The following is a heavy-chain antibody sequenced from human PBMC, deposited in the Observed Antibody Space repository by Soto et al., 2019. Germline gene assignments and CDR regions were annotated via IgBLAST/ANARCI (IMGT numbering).Heavy chain of an antibody. D-gene: IGHD3-10*01. Sequence: SVKVSCKASGGTFSSYAISWVRQAPGQGLDWMGGIIPIFGTANYAQKCQGRVTITADKSTSTAYMELSSLRSEDTAVYYCARKRAYGSGSYPYYYYYGMDVWGQGTTVTVSS. V-gene: IGHV1-69*06. CDR3: ARKRAYGSGSYPYYYYYGMDV. CDR1: GGTFSSYA. CDR2: IIPIFGTA. J-gene: IGHJ6*02.